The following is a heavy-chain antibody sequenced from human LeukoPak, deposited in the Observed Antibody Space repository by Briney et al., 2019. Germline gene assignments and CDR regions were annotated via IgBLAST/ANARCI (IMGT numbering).Heavy chain of an antibody. D-gene: IGHD6-19*01. Sequence: GGSLRLSCAASGFTFSSYGMSWVRQAPEKGLQWVSAISGGGVSTYYADSVRGRFTISRDNSKNTLYLQMNSLRAEDTAVYYCARKVAAPDYWGQGTLVTVSS. V-gene: IGHV3-23*01. CDR2: ISGGGVST. CDR3: ARKVAAPDY. J-gene: IGHJ4*02. CDR1: GFTFSSYG.